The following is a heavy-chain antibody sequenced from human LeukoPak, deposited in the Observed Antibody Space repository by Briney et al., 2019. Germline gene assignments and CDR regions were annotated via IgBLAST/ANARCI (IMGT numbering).Heavy chain of an antibody. J-gene: IGHJ4*02. CDR3: CGSGWFAGPFGY. CDR1: GGSIRSGDYY. V-gene: IGHV4-30-4*08. D-gene: IGHD6-19*01. Sequence: SETLSLTCTVSGGSIRSGDYYWSWIRQPPGKGLEWIGYIYYSGSTYYNPSLKSRVTISVDTSKNQFSLKLSSVTAADTAVYYCCGSGWFAGPFGYWGQGALVTVSS. CDR2: IYYSGST.